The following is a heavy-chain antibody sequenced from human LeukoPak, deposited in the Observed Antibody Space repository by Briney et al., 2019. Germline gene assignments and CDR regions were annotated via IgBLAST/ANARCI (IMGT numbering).Heavy chain of an antibody. CDR1: GYTFTGYY. CDR2: INPNSGGT. CDR3: ARVLTPPPYCGGDCYSTDDY. Sequence: ASVKVSCKASGYTFTGYYMHWVRQAPGQGLEWMGWINPNSGGTNYAQKFQGRVTMTRDTSISTAYMELSRLRSDDTAVYYCARVLTPPPYCGGDCYSTDDYWGQGTLVTVSS. J-gene: IGHJ4*02. D-gene: IGHD2-21*02. V-gene: IGHV1-2*02.